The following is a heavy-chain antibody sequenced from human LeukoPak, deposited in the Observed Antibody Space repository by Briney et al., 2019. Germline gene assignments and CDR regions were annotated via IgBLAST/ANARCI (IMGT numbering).Heavy chain of an antibody. V-gene: IGHV3-23*01. D-gene: IGHD3-10*01. Sequence: PGGSLRLSCAASGFTFSSYGMSWVRQAPGKGLEWVSAISGSGGSTYYADSVKGRFTISRDNSKNTLYLQMNSLRAEDTAVYYCANYSPYYYGSGSLNWFDPWGQGTLVTVSS. CDR1: GFTFSSYG. J-gene: IGHJ5*02. CDR2: ISGSGGST. CDR3: ANYSPYYYGSGSLNWFDP.